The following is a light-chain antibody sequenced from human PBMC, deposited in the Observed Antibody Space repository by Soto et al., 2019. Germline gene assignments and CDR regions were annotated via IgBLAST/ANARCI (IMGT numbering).Light chain of an antibody. CDR1: SSDVGGYNY. CDR2: DVS. Sequence: QSALTQPASVSGSPGQSITISCTGTSSDVGGYNYASWYQQHPGKAPKLMIYDVSNRPSGVSNRFSGSKSGNTASLTISGLQAEDEADYYCSSYTSSSTLLFGGGTKLTVL. J-gene: IGLJ2*01. CDR3: SSYTSSSTLL. V-gene: IGLV2-14*01.